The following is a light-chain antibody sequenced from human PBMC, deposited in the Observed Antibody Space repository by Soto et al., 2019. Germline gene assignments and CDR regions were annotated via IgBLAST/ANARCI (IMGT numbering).Light chain of an antibody. Sequence: EIVLTQSPATLSLSPGERATLSCRASQNISVYLAWYRRKPGQAPRLLIYAASNRATGIPARFSGSGSGTDFTLTITRLEPEDFAVYYCQRFGTSPPWTFGQGTKVDIK. CDR1: QNISVY. J-gene: IGKJ1*01. CDR3: QRFGTSPPWT. V-gene: IGKV3-11*01. CDR2: AAS.